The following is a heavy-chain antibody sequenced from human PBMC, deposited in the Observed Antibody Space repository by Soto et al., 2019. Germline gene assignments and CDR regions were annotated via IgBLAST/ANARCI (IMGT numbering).Heavy chain of an antibody. CDR1: GFIFSSYG. V-gene: IGHV3-30*18. CDR2: ISYDGSNK. J-gene: IGHJ4*02. CDR3: AKDHSGSYPDY. Sequence: QVQLVESGGGVVQPGTSLRLSCAASGFIFSSYGMHWVRQAPDKGLEWVAVISYDGSNKYYADSVKGRFTISRDNSKNTLFLQTNSLRAEDTSVYYCAKDHSGSYPDYWGQGTLVTVSS. D-gene: IGHD1-26*01.